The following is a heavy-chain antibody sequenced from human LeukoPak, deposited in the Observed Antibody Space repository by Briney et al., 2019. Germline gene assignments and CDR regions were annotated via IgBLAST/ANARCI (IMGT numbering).Heavy chain of an antibody. CDR1: GGSISSHY. CDR3: ARGTPSVGANNGAQFDY. CDR2: IHNSGST. J-gene: IGHJ4*02. Sequence: RASETLSLTCTVSGGSISSHYWSWIRQPPGKGLEWVGYIHNSGSTNYNPSLKSRVTISVDTSKNQFSLKLSSVTAADTAVYYCARGTPSVGANNGAQFDYWGQGTLVTVSS. V-gene: IGHV4-59*11. D-gene: IGHD1-26*01.